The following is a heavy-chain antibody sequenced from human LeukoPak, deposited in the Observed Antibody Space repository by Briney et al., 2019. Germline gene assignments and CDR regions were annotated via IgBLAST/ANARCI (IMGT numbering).Heavy chain of an antibody. CDR1: GYTFTSYG. Sequence: VASVTVSFKASGYTFTSYGISWVRQAPGQGLEWMGGIIPIFGTANYAQKFQGRVTITADKSTSTAYMELSSLRSEDTAVYYCAREGGDVRTTYYYYGMDVWGKGTTVTVSS. CDR2: IIPIFGTA. CDR3: AREGGDVRTTYYYYGMDV. J-gene: IGHJ6*04. V-gene: IGHV1-69*06. D-gene: IGHD4-11*01.